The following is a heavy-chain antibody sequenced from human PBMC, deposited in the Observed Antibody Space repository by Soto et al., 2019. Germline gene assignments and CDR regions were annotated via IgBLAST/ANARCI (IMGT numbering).Heavy chain of an antibody. V-gene: IGHV3-30*02. CDR2: TSYDGNNK. J-gene: IGHJ6*02. CDR1: GFTFSSYG. D-gene: IGHD3-3*01. CDR3: AKVSEPWRGPKNYGMGV. Sequence: GGSLRLSCAASGFTFSSYGMHWVRQAPGKGLEWVAFTSYDGNNKRYADSVKGRFTISRDNSKNTLYLQMNNLRAEDTAVYYCAKVSEPWRGPKNYGMGVWGQGTTVTVSS.